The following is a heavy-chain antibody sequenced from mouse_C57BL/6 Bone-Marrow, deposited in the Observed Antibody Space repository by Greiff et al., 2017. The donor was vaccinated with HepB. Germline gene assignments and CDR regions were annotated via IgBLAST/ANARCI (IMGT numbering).Heavy chain of an antibody. Sequence: VQLLESGAGLVKPGASLTLSCKASGFTFTAYEMHWVRQTPVHGLEWIVAIDPETGDTAYNHKFKGKAILTADKTASTAYMELRRLTSEDSAVSDCSRLVCGKGFAYWGQGTLVTVSA. CDR1: GFTFTAYE. V-gene: IGHV1-15*01. CDR2: IDPETGDT. CDR3: SRLVCGKGFAY. J-gene: IGHJ3*01. D-gene: IGHD1-1*02.